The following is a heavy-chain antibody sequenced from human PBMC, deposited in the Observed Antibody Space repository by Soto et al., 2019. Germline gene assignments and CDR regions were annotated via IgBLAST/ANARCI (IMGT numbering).Heavy chain of an antibody. CDR3: TMDLTGRQDY. V-gene: IGHV3-74*01. D-gene: IGHD1-20*01. Sequence: GGSLRLSCAASGFTFSNYWMHWVRQAPGEGLVWVSRINRDGSTTTYADSVRGRFTISRDNAKNTLYLQMNSLRDDDTAVYYCTMDLTGRQDYWGQGALVTVSS. J-gene: IGHJ4*01. CDR2: INRDGSTT. CDR1: GFTFSNYW.